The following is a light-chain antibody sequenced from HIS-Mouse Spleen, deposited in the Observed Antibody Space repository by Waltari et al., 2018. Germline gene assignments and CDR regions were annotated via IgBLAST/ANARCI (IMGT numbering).Light chain of an antibody. CDR3: QAWDSSYSV. CDR2: QDS. J-gene: IGLJ2*01. CDR1: QLGATY. Sequence: SYELTQPPSVSVSPGQTASITCPGDQLGATYACWYQQKPGQSPVLVIYQDSKRPSGIPERFSGSNSGNTATLTISGTQAMDEADYYCQAWDSSYSVFGGGTKLTVL. V-gene: IGLV3-1*01.